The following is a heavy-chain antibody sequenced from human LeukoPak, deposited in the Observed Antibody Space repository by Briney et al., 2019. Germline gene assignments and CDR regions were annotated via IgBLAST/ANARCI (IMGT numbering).Heavy chain of an antibody. D-gene: IGHD1-1*01. Sequence: SETLSLTCTVSGYSISSGYYWGWIRQPPGKGLEWIGSIYESGSTYYNPSLKSRVTISVDTSKNQFSLKLSSVTAADTAVYYCARDSANWNGGENWFDPWGQGTLVTVSS. CDR2: IYESGST. V-gene: IGHV4-38-2*02. CDR1: GYSISSGYY. CDR3: ARDSANWNGGENWFDP. J-gene: IGHJ5*02.